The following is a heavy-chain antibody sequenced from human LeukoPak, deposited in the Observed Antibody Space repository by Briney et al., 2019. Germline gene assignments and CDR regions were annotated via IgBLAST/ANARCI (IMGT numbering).Heavy chain of an antibody. Sequence: GGSLRLSCAASGFTFSSYWMHWVRQAPGKGLVWVSRINSDGSSTSYADSVKGRFTISRDNAKSTLYLQMNSLRAEDTAVYYCARVSAVAGPGYWGQGTLVTVSS. J-gene: IGHJ4*02. CDR3: ARVSAVAGPGY. V-gene: IGHV3-74*01. D-gene: IGHD6-19*01. CDR1: GFTFSSYW. CDR2: INSDGSST.